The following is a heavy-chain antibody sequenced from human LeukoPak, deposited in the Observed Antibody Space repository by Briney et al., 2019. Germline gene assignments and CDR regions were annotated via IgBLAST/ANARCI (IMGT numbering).Heavy chain of an antibody. Sequence: SETLSLTCTVSGGSISSYYWSWIRQPAGKGLEWIGRINTSGSTNYNPSLKSRVTMSVDTSKNQFSLKLSSVTAADTAVYYCAADYGDYQFFDYWGQGTLVTVSS. CDR1: GGSISSYY. V-gene: IGHV4-4*07. D-gene: IGHD4-17*01. J-gene: IGHJ4*02. CDR3: AADYGDYQFFDY. CDR2: INTSGST.